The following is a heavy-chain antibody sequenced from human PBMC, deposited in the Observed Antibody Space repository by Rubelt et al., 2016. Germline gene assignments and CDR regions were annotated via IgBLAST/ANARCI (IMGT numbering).Heavy chain of an antibody. CDR3: ARDRTWLVPGLDAFDI. D-gene: IGHD6-19*01. J-gene: IGHJ3*02. V-gene: IGHV1-18*01. Sequence: QVQLVQSGAEVKKPGASVKVSCKASGYTFTSYGISWVRQAPGQGLEWMGWISAYNGNTNYAQRLQGIVTITTDTSTSAAYMELRSLRSDDTAVYYCARDRTWLVPGLDAFDIWGQGTMVTVSS. CDR1: GYTFTSYG. CDR2: ISAYNGNT.